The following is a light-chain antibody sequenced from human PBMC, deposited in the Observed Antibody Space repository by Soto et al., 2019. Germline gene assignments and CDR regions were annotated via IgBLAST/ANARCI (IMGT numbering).Light chain of an antibody. V-gene: IGKV1-39*01. Sequence: DVRMTQSPSSLSASVGDTITITCRASRTINTYLNWFQQKPGEPPRLLIYGASTLHDGVPSRFSGSGSGADFTLTISGLQPEDFASYYCQHYNAFPWPFGQGTKVEIK. CDR2: GAS. CDR1: RTINTY. CDR3: QHYNAFPWP. J-gene: IGKJ1*01.